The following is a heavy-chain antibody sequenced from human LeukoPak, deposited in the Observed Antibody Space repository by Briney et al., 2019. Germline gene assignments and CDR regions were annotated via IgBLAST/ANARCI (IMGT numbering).Heavy chain of an antibody. V-gene: IGHV3-20*04. CDR2: INWNGGST. CDR1: GFTFDDYG. D-gene: IGHD2-2*01. J-gene: IGHJ4*02. Sequence: GGSLRLSCAASGFTFDDYGMSWVRQAPGKGLEWVSGINWNGGSTGYADSVKGRFTISRDSAKNSLYLQMNSLRAEDTAVYYCARDREDCSSTSCYPSTGYSDYWGQGTLVTVSS. CDR3: ARDREDCSSTSCYPSTGYSDY.